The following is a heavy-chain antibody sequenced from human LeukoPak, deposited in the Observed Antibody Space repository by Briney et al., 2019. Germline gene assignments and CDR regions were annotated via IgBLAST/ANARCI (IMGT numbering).Heavy chain of an antibody. J-gene: IGHJ4*02. D-gene: IGHD6-19*01. CDR2: ISGSGGST. Sequence: GGSLRLSCAASGFTFSTYEINWVRQAPVKGLEWVSIISGSGGSTYYADSVKGRFTISRDNSKNTLYLQMNSLRAEDTAVYYCAVCHWHSSGCRNDYWGQGTLVTVSP. CDR1: GFTFSTYE. V-gene: IGHV3-23*01. CDR3: AVCHWHSSGCRNDY.